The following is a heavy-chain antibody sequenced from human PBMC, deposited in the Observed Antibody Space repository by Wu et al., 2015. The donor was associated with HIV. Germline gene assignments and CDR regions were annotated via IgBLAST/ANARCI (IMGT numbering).Heavy chain of an antibody. CDR1: GYTFTGYY. CDR3: ARGRNYIVVVPAATDY. V-gene: IGHV1-2*02. CDR2: INPNSGGT. Sequence: QVQLVQSGAEVKKPGASVKVSCKASGYTFTGYYMHWVRQAPGQGLEWMGWINPNSGGTNYAQKFQGRVTMTRDTSISTAYMELSRLRSDDTAVYYCARGRNYIVVVPAATDYWGQGTLVTVSS. J-gene: IGHJ4*02. D-gene: IGHD2-2*01.